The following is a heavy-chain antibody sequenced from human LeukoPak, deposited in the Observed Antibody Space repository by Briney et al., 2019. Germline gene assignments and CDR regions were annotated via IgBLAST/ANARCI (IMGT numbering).Heavy chain of an antibody. CDR1: GFSFRNYA. V-gene: IGHV3-30*04. Sequence: QSGRSLRLSCEASGFSFRNYAMHWVRQAPGKGLECVAAISYDGSNKYYGGSVKGRFTISRDNSRNTLYLQMNSLRAEDTAVYYCAREDDAFDIWGQGTMVTVSS. J-gene: IGHJ3*02. CDR3: AREDDAFDI. CDR2: ISYDGSNK.